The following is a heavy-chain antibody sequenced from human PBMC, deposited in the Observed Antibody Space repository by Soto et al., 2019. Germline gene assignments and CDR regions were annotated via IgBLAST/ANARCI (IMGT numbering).Heavy chain of an antibody. CDR1: GGSISSGDYY. Sequence: QVQLQESGPGLVKPSQTLSLTCTVSGGSISSGDYYWSWIRQPPGKGLGWIGYIYYSGSTYYNPSLKSRVTRSVDTSKNQFSRKLSSVTAADTAVYYCARLRYCSSTSCSPFDYWGQGTLVTVSS. CDR3: ARLRYCSSTSCSPFDY. CDR2: IYYSGST. J-gene: IGHJ4*02. V-gene: IGHV4-30-4*01. D-gene: IGHD2-2*01.